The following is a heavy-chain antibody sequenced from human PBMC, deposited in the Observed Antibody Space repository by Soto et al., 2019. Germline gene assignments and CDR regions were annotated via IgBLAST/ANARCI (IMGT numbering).Heavy chain of an antibody. V-gene: IGHV1-46*03. Sequence: ASVKVSCKASGYTFTSYSMHWVRQAHGQGLEWMGIISPSGGSTSYAQKFQGRVTMTRDTSTSTVYMELSSLRSEDTAVYYCARVGELRGYYYYYGMDIWGQGTTVTVSS. D-gene: IGHD1-26*01. CDR2: ISPSGGST. J-gene: IGHJ6*02. CDR1: GYTFTSYS. CDR3: ARVGELRGYYYYYGMDI.